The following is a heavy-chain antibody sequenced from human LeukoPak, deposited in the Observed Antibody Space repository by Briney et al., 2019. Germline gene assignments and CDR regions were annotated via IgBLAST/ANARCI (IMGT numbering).Heavy chain of an antibody. CDR2: ISAYNGNT. D-gene: IGHD5-12*01. Sequence: GASVKVSCEASGYTFTSYGISWVRQAPGQGLEWMGWISAYNGNTNYVQKLQGRVTMTTDTSTSTAYMELRSLRSDDTAVYYCANTLRGDEYWFDPWGQGTLVTVSS. J-gene: IGHJ5*02. V-gene: IGHV1-18*01. CDR1: GYTFTSYG. CDR3: ANTLRGDEYWFDP.